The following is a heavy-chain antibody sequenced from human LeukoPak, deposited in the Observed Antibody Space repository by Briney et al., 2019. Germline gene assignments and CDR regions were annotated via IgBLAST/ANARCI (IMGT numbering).Heavy chain of an antibody. CDR3: ARDPGDTDWYNFDF. CDR1: GGALSGHF. V-gene: IGHV4-59*11. D-gene: IGHD3-9*01. Sequence: SGTLSLTCTVSGGALSGHFWSWFRRPPGKGLENSGYIHYSGSTNYNPSHKRRVPVSLEMSNNQFSLSLSSVTAADTAVYYCARDPGDTDWYNFDFWGQGILVTVSS. CDR2: IHYSGST. J-gene: IGHJ4*02.